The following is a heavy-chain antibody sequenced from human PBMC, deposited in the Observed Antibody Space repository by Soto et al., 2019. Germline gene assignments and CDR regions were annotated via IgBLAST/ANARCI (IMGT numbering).Heavy chain of an antibody. CDR2: IYYSGST. V-gene: IGHV4-59*01. D-gene: IGHD1-26*01. CDR3: ARAEVGAIPGNWFDP. CDR1: GGSISSYY. Sequence: SLTCTVSGGSISSYYWSWIRQPPGKGLEWIGYIYYSGSTNYNPSLKSRVTISVDTSKNQFSLKLSSVTAADTAVYYCARAEVGAIPGNWFDPWGQGTLVTVSS. J-gene: IGHJ5*02.